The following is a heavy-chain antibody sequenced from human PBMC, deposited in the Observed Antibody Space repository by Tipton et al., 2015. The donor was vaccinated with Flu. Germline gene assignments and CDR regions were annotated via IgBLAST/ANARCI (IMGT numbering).Heavy chain of an antibody. V-gene: IGHV3-7*01. CDR1: GFIFSTYW. Sequence: SLRLSCAASGFIFSTYWMGWVRQAPGKGLEWVANIKQDGTEKNYVGSVKGRFTISRDNSKNALYLLINSLRVEDTAVYYCAKDGWDTSGWYPFDYWGQGTLVTVFS. D-gene: IGHD6-19*01. CDR2: IKQDGTEK. CDR3: AKDGWDTSGWYPFDY. J-gene: IGHJ4*02.